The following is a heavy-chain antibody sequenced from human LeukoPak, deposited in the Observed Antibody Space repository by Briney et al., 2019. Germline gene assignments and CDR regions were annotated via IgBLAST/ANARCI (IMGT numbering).Heavy chain of an antibody. CDR1: GGTFSSYA. Sequence: SVKVSCKASGGTFSSYAISWVRQAPGQGLEWMGRIIPIFGTANYAQKFQGRVTITTDESTGTAYMELSSLRSEDTAVYYCARSTYGDYGYFDYWGQGTLVTVSS. J-gene: IGHJ4*02. CDR2: IIPIFGTA. V-gene: IGHV1-69*05. CDR3: ARSTYGDYGYFDY. D-gene: IGHD4-17*01.